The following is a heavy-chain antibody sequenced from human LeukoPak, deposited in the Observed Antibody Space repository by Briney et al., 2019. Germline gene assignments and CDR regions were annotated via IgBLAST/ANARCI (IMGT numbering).Heavy chain of an antibody. D-gene: IGHD2-21*02. J-gene: IGHJ4*02. CDR1: GGTFSSYA. CDR2: IIPILGIA. Sequence: ASVKVSCKASGGTFSSYAISGVRQAPGQGLEWVGRIIPILGIANYAQKFQGRVTITADKSTSTAYMELSSLRSEDTAVYYCARSPRDCGGDCYSDYWGQGTLVTVSS. CDR3: ARSPRDCGGDCYSDY. V-gene: IGHV1-69*04.